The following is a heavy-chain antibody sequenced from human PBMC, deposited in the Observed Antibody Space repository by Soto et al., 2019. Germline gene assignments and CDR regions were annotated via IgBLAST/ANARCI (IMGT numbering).Heavy chain of an antibody. J-gene: IGHJ3*02. CDR1: GGSISSYY. D-gene: IGHD6-6*01. V-gene: IGHV4-59*08. CDR3: ARQGDMGAARPFAFDI. CDR2: IYYSGST. Sequence: SETLSLTCTVSGGSISSYYWSWIRQPPGKGLEWIGYIYYSGSTNYNPSLKSRVTISVDTSKNQFSLKLSSVTAADTAVYYCARQGDMGAARPFAFDIWGQGTMVTVSS.